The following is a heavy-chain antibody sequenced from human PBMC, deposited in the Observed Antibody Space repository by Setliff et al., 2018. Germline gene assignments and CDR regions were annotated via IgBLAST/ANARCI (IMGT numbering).Heavy chain of an antibody. V-gene: IGHV1-18*01. J-gene: IGHJ3*02. CDR3: ARVLFHCSSTSCYLDAFDI. Sequence: ASVKVSCKASGYTFISYGISWVRQAPGQGLEWMGRISAYNGNTNYAQKLQGRVTMTTDTSTSTAYMELRGLRSDDTAVYYCARVLFHCSSTSCYLDAFDIWGQGTMVTVSS. CDR1: GYTFISYG. CDR2: ISAYNGNT. D-gene: IGHD2-2*01.